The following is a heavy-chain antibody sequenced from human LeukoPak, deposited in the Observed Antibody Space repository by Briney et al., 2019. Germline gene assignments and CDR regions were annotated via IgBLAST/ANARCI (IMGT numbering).Heavy chain of an antibody. Sequence: GGSLRLSWAASGFPFNTYWMTWVRQAPGRGRGWGANIKQDGSEKYYVDSVKGRFTISRDNAKNSLYLQMNSVRADDTAVYYCAKDSGQYSYGLGDYWGQGTLVTVSS. D-gene: IGHD5-18*01. CDR3: AKDSGQYSYGLGDY. J-gene: IGHJ4*02. CDR1: GFPFNTYW. CDR2: IKQDGSEK. V-gene: IGHV3-7*01.